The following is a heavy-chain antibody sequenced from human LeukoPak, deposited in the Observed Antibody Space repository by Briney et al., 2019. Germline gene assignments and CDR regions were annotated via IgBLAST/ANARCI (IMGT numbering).Heavy chain of an antibody. CDR1: GFTFSSYE. D-gene: IGHD1-26*01. J-gene: IGHJ4*02. CDR3: AKDRVGLAPDY. V-gene: IGHV3-48*03. CDR2: ISSSGSTI. Sequence: PGGSLRLSCAASGFTFSSYEMNWVRQAPGKGLEWVSYISSSGSTIYYADSVKGRFTISRDNSKNTLYLQMNSLRAEDTAVYYCAKDRVGLAPDYWGQGTLVTVSS.